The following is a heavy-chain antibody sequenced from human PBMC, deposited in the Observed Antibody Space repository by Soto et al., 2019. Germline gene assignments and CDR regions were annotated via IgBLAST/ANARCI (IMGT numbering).Heavy chain of an antibody. J-gene: IGHJ6*02. CDR1: GDSVSSNSVT. CDR2: TYYRSKWYN. Sequence: PSQTLSLPCAISGDSVSSNSVTWNWIRQSPSRGLEWLGRTYYRSKWYNDYALSVKSRISINPDTSQNQFSLQLNSVTPEDTAVYYCARDRVNWNYYYFYGMDVWGQGTTVTVSS. D-gene: IGHD1-20*01. V-gene: IGHV6-1*01. CDR3: ARDRVNWNYYYFYGMDV.